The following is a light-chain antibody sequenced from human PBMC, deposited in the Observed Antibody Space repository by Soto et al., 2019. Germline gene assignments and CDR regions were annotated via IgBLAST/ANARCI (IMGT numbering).Light chain of an antibody. J-gene: IGKJ1*01. CDR2: GAS. V-gene: IGKV3D-15*01. CDR3: QQYNNWPPWT. Sequence: IELTQSPATLSLSPGKSATLPCRASQDIXNYFSWYETKPGQATRVLSXGASTRATGIPARFSGSGSGTEFTLTISSLQSEDFAVYYCQQYNNWPPWTFGQGTKVDIK. CDR1: QDIXNY.